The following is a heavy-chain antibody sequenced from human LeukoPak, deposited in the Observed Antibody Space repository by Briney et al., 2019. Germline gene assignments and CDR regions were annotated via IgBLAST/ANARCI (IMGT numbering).Heavy chain of an antibody. V-gene: IGHV5-51*01. CDR2: IYPGDSDT. CDR1: GYSFTSYW. D-gene: IGHD6-19*01. Sequence: GESLKISCKGSGYSFTSYWIGWVRQMPGKGLEWMGIIYPGDSDTRYSPSFQGQVTISADKSISTAYLQWSSLKASDTAMYYCARHIAVAYYYYGMDVWGQGTTVTVPS. J-gene: IGHJ6*02. CDR3: ARHIAVAYYYYGMDV.